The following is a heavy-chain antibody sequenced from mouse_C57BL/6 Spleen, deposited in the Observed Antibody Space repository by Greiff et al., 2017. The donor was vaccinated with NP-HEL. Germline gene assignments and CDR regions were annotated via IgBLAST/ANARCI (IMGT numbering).Heavy chain of an antibody. V-gene: IGHV14-2*01. Sequence: EVKLVESGAELVKPGASVKLSCTASGFNIKDYYMHWVKQRTEQGLEWIGRIDPEDGKTKYAPKFQGKATITADTSSNTAYLQLSSLTSEDTAVYYCARDAPPAGYFDYWGQGTTLTVSS. J-gene: IGHJ2*01. CDR3: ARDAPPAGYFDY. CDR2: IDPEDGKT. CDR1: GFNIKDYY.